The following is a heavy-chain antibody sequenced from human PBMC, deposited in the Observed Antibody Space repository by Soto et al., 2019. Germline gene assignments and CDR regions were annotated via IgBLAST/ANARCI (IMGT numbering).Heavy chain of an antibody. CDR1: GHTHIELL. V-gene: IGHV1-24*01. J-gene: IGHJ6*02. Sequence: PLKLACKVFGHTHIELLVHWVRMTHRKGLEWMGRFDPEDGERIYAQKFQGRVTMTEDTSTDTAYMELSSLRSEDTAVYYCATDHQWLGDYYYGMDVWGQGTTVTVSS. CDR3: ATDHQWLGDYYYGMDV. CDR2: FDPEDGER. D-gene: IGHD6-19*01.